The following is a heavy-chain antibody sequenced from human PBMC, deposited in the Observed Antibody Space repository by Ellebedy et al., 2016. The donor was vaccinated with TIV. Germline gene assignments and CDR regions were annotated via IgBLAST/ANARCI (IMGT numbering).Heavy chain of an antibody. CDR3: VTRLNGAFDC. CDR2: MYAGGSE. J-gene: IGHJ3*01. CDR1: GFRVTSND. V-gene: IGHV3-53*01. Sequence: GGSLRLXXAASGFRVTSNDMSWVRQAPGRGLELVPLMYAGGSEYYADSVKGRFAITRDTSMNRLYLHMSVLEGGDTALYYCVTRLNGAFDCWGQGTMVSVSS.